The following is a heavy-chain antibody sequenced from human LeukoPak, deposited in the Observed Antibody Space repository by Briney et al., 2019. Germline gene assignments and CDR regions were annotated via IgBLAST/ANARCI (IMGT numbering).Heavy chain of an antibody. Sequence: AASVKVSCKASGYTFTSYGISWVRQAPGQGLEWMGWISAYNGNTNYAQKLQGRVTMTTDTSTSTAYMELRSLRSDDTAVYYCAREGTIVGVAPFDYWGQGSLVTVSS. D-gene: IGHD3-3*01. CDR2: ISAYNGNT. J-gene: IGHJ4*02. CDR3: AREGTIVGVAPFDY. V-gene: IGHV1-18*01. CDR1: GYTFTSYG.